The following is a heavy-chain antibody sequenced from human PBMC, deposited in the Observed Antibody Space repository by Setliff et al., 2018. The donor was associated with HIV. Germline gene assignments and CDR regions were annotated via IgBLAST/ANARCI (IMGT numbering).Heavy chain of an antibody. V-gene: IGHV4-39*01. D-gene: IGHD3-22*01. CDR3: ARRSTWIVVVIGSWFDP. Sequence: SETLSLTCNVSGGSFSNSYYFWGWIRQPPGKGLEWIASISYSGSTYYNPSLKSRVTMSVDTSKNQFSLKLSSVTAADTAVYYCARRSTWIVVVIGSWFDPWGQGTLVTVSS. J-gene: IGHJ5*02. CDR2: ISYSGST. CDR1: GGSFSNSYYF.